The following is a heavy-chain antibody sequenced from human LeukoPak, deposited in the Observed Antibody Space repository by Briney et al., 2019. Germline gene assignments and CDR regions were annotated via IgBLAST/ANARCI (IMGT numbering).Heavy chain of an antibody. CDR3: AKAGRAAPDFGYFDC. J-gene: IGHJ4*02. CDR1: GFTFSSYA. CDR2: ISGSADTT. Sequence: PGGSLRLSCAASGFTFSSYAMSWVRQAPGKGLEWVSAISGSADTTYFADSVKGRFTISRDNSNNRLYLQMYGLRAEDTAVYFCAKAGRAAPDFGYFDCWGQGTLLTVSS. V-gene: IGHV3-23*01. D-gene: IGHD6-13*01.